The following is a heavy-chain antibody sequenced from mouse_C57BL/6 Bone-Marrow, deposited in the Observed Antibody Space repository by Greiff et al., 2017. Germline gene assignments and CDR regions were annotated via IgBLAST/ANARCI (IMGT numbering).Heavy chain of an antibody. J-gene: IGHJ2*01. V-gene: IGHV5-6*02. CDR1: GLTFSSYG. D-gene: IGHD4-1*01. CDR2: ISSGGSYT. Sequence: DVKLVESGGDLVKPGGSLKLSCAASGLTFSSYGMSWVRQTPDKRLEWVATISSGGSYTYYPDSVKGRFTISRDNAKNTLYLQMSSLKSEDTAMYYCARQRTGYYFDYWGQGTTLTVSS. CDR3: ARQRTGYYFDY.